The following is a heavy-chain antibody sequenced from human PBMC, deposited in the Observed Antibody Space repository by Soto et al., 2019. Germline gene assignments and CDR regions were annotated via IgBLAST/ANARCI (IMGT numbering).Heavy chain of an antibody. D-gene: IGHD2-2*01. CDR2: IIPIFGTA. Sequence: QVQLVQSGAEVKKPGSSVKVSCKASGGTFSSYAISWVRQAPGQGLEWMGGIIPIFGTANYAQKFQGRVTITADESTSTAYMELSSLRSEDRAVYYCARKVLGSSRSVASSHQAYNRFDPWGQGTLVTVSS. J-gene: IGHJ5*02. CDR3: ARKVLGSSRSVASSHQAYNRFDP. CDR1: GGTFSSYA. V-gene: IGHV1-69*01.